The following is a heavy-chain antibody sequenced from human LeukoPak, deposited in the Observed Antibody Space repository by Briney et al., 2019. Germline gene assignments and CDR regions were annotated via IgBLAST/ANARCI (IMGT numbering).Heavy chain of an antibody. CDR3: AKDQDDRDGYNYGAFDI. J-gene: IGHJ3*02. D-gene: IGHD5-24*01. Sequence: GGSLRLSCAASGFTFDDYAMHWVRQAPGKGLEWVPLISGDGGSTYYADSVKGRFTISRDNSKNSLYLQINSLRTEDTALYYCAKDQDDRDGYNYGAFDIWGQGTMVTVSS. CDR2: ISGDGGST. V-gene: IGHV3-43*02. CDR1: GFTFDDYA.